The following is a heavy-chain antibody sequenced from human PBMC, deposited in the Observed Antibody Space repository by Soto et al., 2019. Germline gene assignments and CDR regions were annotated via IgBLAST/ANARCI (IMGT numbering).Heavy chain of an antibody. CDR2: ISSSSSYI. CDR1: GFTFSSYS. V-gene: IGHV3-21*01. J-gene: IGHJ5*02. CDR3: AGGLIAALHH. Sequence: PGGSLRLSCAASGFTFSSYSMNWVRQAPGKGLEWVSSISSSSSYIYYADSVKSRFTISRDNAKNSLYLQMNSLRAEDTAVYYCAGGLIAALHHWGQGTLVTVSS. D-gene: IGHD6-6*01.